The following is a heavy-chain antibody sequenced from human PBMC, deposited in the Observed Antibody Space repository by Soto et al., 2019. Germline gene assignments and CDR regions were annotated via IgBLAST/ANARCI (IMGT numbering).Heavy chain of an antibody. D-gene: IGHD1-1*01. CDR3: ARDRRTTRSAFDI. V-gene: IGHV3-21*01. Sequence: GSLRLSCAASGFTFSSYSMNWVRQAPGKGLEWVSSISSSSSYIYYADSVKGRFTISRDNAKNSLYLQMNSLRAEDTAVYYCARDRRTTRSAFDIWGQGTMVTVSS. CDR2: ISSSSSYI. J-gene: IGHJ3*02. CDR1: GFTFSSYS.